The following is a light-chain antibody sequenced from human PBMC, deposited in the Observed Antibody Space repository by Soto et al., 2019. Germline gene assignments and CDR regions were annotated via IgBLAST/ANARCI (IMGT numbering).Light chain of an antibody. Sequence: EIVLTQSPGTLSLSPGEGATLSCRASQSVSRNYLAWYQQKPGQAPRLLIYTASRRATGIPDRFSGSGPGTDFTLTISRLEPEDSAVYYCQQYSRAPITFGQGTRLEIK. CDR2: TAS. V-gene: IGKV3-20*01. CDR3: QQYSRAPIT. J-gene: IGKJ5*01. CDR1: QSVSRNY.